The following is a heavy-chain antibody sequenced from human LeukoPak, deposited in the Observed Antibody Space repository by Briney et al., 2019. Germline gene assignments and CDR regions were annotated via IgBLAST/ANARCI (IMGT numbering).Heavy chain of an antibody. J-gene: IGHJ3*02. CDR1: GFTFSSYS. V-gene: IGHV3-48*01. CDR3: ARDYLIEAFDI. Sequence: GGSLRLSCAASGFTFSSYSMNWVRQAPGKGLEWVSYISSSSSTIYYADSVKGRFTISRDNAKNSLYLQMNSLRAEDTAVYYCARDYLIEAFDIWGQGTMVTVSS. CDR2: ISSSSSTI. D-gene: IGHD3-22*01.